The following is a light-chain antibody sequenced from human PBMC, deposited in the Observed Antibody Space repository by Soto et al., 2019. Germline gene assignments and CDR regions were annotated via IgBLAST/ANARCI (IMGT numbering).Light chain of an antibody. CDR3: QQYNNWPQT. Sequence: IVMTQSPATLSVSPGERASLSCRARQSVSTNLAWYQQKPGQAPRLLIYGASTRATGTPGRFSGSGSGTEFTLTISSLQSEDFAIYYCQQYNNWPQTFGQGTKVDIK. J-gene: IGKJ1*01. V-gene: IGKV3-15*01. CDR2: GAS. CDR1: QSVSTN.